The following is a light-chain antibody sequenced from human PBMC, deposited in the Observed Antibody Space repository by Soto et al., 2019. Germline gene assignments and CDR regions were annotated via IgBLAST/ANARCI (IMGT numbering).Light chain of an antibody. V-gene: IGKV3-15*01. CDR3: QQYNNWPRT. J-gene: IGKJ1*01. CDR2: GAS. CDR1: QSVTSN. Sequence: EIVLTQSPGTLSLSPGERATLSCRASQSVTSNIAWYQQKPGQAPRLLMYGASTRATGIPARFSGSGSGTEFTLTISSLQSEDFAVYYCQQYNNWPRTFGQGTKVDIK.